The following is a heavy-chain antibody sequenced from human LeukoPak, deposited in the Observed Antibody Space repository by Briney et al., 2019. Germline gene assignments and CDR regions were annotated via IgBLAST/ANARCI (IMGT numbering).Heavy chain of an antibody. CDR3: AKIEDSSGYYELGYYFDY. V-gene: IGHV3-30*02. CDR1: GFTFSSYG. Sequence: PGGSLRLSCAASGFTFSSYGMLWVRQAPGKGLEWVAFIRYEGSNKYYADSVKGRFTISRNNSKNTLYLQMNSLRAEDTAVYYCAKIEDSSGYYELGYYFDYWGQGTLVTVSS. D-gene: IGHD3-22*01. J-gene: IGHJ4*02. CDR2: IRYEGSNK.